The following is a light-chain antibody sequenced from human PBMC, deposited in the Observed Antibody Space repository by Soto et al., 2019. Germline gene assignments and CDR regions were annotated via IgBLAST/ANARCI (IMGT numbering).Light chain of an antibody. CDR3: LQYRASPST. V-gene: IGKV1-16*02. CDR2: GAS. CDR1: QGIDN. Sequence: DIQMTQSPSSLSASVGDRVTITCRASQGIDNLAWFQQKAGKAPKPLIYGASTLLSGVPSNFSGSASGTDFTLTISSLQPEDLATYYCLQYRASPSTFGGGTKVEIK. J-gene: IGKJ4*01.